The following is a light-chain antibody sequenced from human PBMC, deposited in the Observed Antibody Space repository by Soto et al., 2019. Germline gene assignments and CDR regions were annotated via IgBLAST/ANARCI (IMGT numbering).Light chain of an antibody. J-gene: IGLJ2*01. CDR1: SSNIGNNY. CDR3: GTWDGSLSAVV. CDR2: DNN. Sequence: QSVLTQPPSVSAAPGQKVTISCSGSSSNIGNNYVSWYQQLPGTAPKLLIYDNNKRPSGIPDRFSGSQSGTSATLDITGLQTGDEADYYCGTWDGSLSAVVFGGGTKLTVL. V-gene: IGLV1-51*01.